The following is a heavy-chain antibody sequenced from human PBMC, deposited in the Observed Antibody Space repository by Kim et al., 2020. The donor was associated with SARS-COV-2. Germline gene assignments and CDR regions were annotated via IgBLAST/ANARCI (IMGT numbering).Heavy chain of an antibody. CDR3: ARGRSSDDTSFPFDN. Sequence: ASVKVSCQASGYTFATYGISWVRQAPGQGLEWLGWISAYNGNTKYAQRLQGRVTVTTDTSTDTAYMDLRSLRSDDTAVYYCARGRSSDDTSFPFDNWGQGTLVSVSS. D-gene: IGHD3-9*01. CDR2: ISAYNGNT. CDR1: GYTFATYG. V-gene: IGHV1-18*01. J-gene: IGHJ4*02.